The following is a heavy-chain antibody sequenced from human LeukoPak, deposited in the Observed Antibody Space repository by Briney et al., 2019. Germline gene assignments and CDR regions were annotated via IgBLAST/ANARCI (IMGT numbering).Heavy chain of an antibody. CDR3: ARRSDYGDYDSWFDP. J-gene: IGHJ5*02. V-gene: IGHV1-69*13. CDR2: IIPIFGTA. D-gene: IGHD4-17*01. CDR1: GGTFSSYA. Sequence: ASVKVSCTASGGTFSSYAISWVRQAPGQGLEWMGEIIPIFGTANYAQKFQGRVTITADESTSTAYMELSSLRSEDTAVYYCARRSDYGDYDSWFDPWGQGTLVTVSS.